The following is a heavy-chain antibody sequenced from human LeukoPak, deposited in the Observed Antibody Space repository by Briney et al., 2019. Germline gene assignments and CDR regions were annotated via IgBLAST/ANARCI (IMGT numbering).Heavy chain of an antibody. CDR1: GFTFSNYG. Sequence: TGESLRLSCAASGFTFSNYGMHWVRQAPGRGLEWVTFIWYDGSNKYYADSVKGRFTISRDNSTNTLYLQLNSLRAEDTAVYYCARDGPTYRDGLDVWGQGTTVTVSS. CDR3: ARDGPTYRDGLDV. D-gene: IGHD1-1*01. CDR2: IWYDGSNK. J-gene: IGHJ6*02. V-gene: IGHV3-33*01.